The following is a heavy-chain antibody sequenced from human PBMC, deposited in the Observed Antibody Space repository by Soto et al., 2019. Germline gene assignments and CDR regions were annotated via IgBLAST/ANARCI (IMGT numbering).Heavy chain of an antibody. CDR1: GGSFSAYY. V-gene: IGHV4-34*01. J-gene: IGHJ5*02. CDR2: INHGGST. Sequence: SETLSLTCAVYGGSFSAYYWAWIRQPPGKGLEWIGEINHGGSTNYYPSLKSRVTISVDASKNQVSLQLSSVTAADTAVYFCGRETYGDYVGYFDPWGQGILVTVS. CDR3: GRETYGDYVGYFDP. D-gene: IGHD4-17*01.